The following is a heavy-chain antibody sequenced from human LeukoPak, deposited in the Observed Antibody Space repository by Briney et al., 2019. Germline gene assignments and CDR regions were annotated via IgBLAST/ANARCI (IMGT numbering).Heavy chain of an antibody. CDR1: GGSISSSY. Sequence: SETLSLTCTVSGGSISSSYWSWLRQPPGKGLEWIGYIYDSGSTNYNPSLKSRVTISVDTSKNQFSLKLSSVTAADTAVYYCARGGYYGSGSYHYWGQGTLVTVSS. V-gene: IGHV4-59*12. CDR3: ARGGYYGSGSYHY. CDR2: IYDSGST. D-gene: IGHD3-10*01. J-gene: IGHJ4*02.